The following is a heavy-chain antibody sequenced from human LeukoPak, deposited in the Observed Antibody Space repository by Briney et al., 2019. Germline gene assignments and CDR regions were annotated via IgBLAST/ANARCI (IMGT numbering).Heavy chain of an antibody. V-gene: IGHV1-2*06. CDR1: GYTFTDSY. CDR2: INPNSGDP. D-gene: IGHD3-22*01. CDR3: ARGPTYYYDSSGYHPED. J-gene: IGHJ4*02. Sequence: ASVKVSCKTSGYTFTDSYIHWVRQAPGQGLEWMGRINPNSGDPNYPQKFQGRVTITADKSTSTAYMELSSLRSEDTAVYYCARGPTYYYDSSGYHPEDWGQGTLVTVSS.